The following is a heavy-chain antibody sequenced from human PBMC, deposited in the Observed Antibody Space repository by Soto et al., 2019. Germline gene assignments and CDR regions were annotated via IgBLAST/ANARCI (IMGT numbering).Heavy chain of an antibody. CDR3: VSHRGSEGRHPYFYEYAMDV. V-gene: IGHV3-72*01. CDR1: GLTLSDRY. D-gene: IGHD3-10*01. CDR2: ITNKANSYTT. J-gene: IGHJ6*02. Sequence: GFLRISLAAAGLTLSDRYMYWVRQAPGEGLEWIGRITNKANSYTTNYAASLKGRFTISRDDSKNSVYLHMNNLKIEDTAVYYCVSHRGSEGRHPYFYEYAMDVWGQGTTVTVSS.